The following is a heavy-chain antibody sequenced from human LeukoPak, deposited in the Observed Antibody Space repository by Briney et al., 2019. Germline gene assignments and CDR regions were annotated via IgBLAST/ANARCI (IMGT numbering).Heavy chain of an antibody. J-gene: IGHJ4*02. Sequence: PGGSLRLSCAASGFTFDDYAMHWVRQAPGKGLEWVSGISWNSGSIGYADSVKGRFTISRDNAKNSLYLQMNSLRAEDTALYYCAKGAAGATHKNYFDYWGQGTLVTVSS. D-gene: IGHD1-26*01. CDR2: ISWNSGSI. V-gene: IGHV3-9*01. CDR3: AKGAAGATHKNYFDY. CDR1: GFTFDDYA.